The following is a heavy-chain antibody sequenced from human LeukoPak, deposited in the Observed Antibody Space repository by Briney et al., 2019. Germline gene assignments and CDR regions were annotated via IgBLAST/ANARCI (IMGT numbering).Heavy chain of an antibody. CDR3: AKQGVLLWFGDEMDV. D-gene: IGHD3-10*01. Sequence: PGVCLRLSCASSCSSFSDYIRCWLRHPPGKGLGLANIMHYGSDTNYYDSVKGRFTISRDNAKNSLYLQMNSLRAEDTAVYYCAKQGVLLWFGDEMDVWGKGTTVTISS. CDR1: CSSFSDYI. V-gene: IGHV3-7*01. J-gene: IGHJ6*04. CDR2: IMHYGSDT.